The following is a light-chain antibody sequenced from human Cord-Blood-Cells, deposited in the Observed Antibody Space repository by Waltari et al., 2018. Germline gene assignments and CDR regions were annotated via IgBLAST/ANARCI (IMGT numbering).Light chain of an antibody. J-gene: IGLJ3*02. CDR1: SSDVGGYNY. V-gene: IGLV2-14*01. CDR3: SSYTSSSTV. CDR2: DVS. Sequence: QSALTQPASVSGSPGQSITISCTGTSSDVGGYNYVSWYQQHPGKAPKLMIYDVSKRQSGVSNRFSGSKSGNTASLTISGLQAEDEADYYCSSYTSSSTVFGGGTKLTVL.